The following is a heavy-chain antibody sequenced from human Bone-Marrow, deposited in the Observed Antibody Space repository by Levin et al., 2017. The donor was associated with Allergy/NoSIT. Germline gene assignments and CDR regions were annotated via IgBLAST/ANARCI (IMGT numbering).Heavy chain of an antibody. Sequence: GESLKISCAASGFTVSNHYMTWIRQAPGKGLEWVSLIYSGGSTYYADSVKGRFSISRDNSKNTLYLQMNSLTADDTAVYYCGIYSAIEYWGQGTLVTVSS. CDR2: IYSGGST. V-gene: IGHV3-53*01. CDR1: GFTVSNHY. J-gene: IGHJ4*02. D-gene: IGHD1-26*01. CDR3: GIYSAIEY.